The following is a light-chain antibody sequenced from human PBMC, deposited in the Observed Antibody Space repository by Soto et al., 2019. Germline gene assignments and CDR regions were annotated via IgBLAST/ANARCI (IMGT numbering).Light chain of an antibody. CDR2: EVS. CDR1: SSDVGGYNY. Sequence: QSALTQPSSVSGSPGQSITISCTGTSSDVGGYNYVSWYQQQSGEAPHLMIHEVSNRPSGVSNLFSGSKSGNTASLTISGLQAEDDADYYCSSYTSSRAYVFGIGTKVTVL. CDR3: SSYTSSRAYV. J-gene: IGLJ1*01. V-gene: IGLV2-14*01.